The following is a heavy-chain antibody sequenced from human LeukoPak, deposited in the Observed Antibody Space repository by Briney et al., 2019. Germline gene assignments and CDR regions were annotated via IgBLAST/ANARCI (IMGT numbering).Heavy chain of an antibody. Sequence: SETLSFTCTVSGGSISSSSYYWGWIRQPPGKGLEWIGSIYYSGSTYYNPSLKSRVTISVDTSKNQFSLKLSSVTAADTAVYYCARHAGFPFDYWGQGTLVTVSS. CDR3: ARHAGFPFDY. V-gene: IGHV4-39*01. J-gene: IGHJ4*02. D-gene: IGHD3-10*01. CDR1: GGSISSSSYY. CDR2: IYYSGST.